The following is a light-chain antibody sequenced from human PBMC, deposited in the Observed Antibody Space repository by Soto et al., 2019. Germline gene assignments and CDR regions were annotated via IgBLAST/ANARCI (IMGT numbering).Light chain of an antibody. CDR1: QSVSSNY. J-gene: IGKJ4*01. V-gene: IGKV3-20*01. Sequence: EIVLTQSPGTLSLSPGERATLSCRASQSVSSNYLAWYQQKPGQAPRLLIYGASSRATGIPDRFSGSGSGTDFTLTISRLELEDFAVYYCQQYGGSPRVTFGGGTKVEIK. CDR3: QQYGGSPRVT. CDR2: GAS.